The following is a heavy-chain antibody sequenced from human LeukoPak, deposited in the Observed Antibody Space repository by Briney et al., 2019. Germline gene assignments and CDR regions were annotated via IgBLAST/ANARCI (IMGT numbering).Heavy chain of an antibody. D-gene: IGHD3-10*01. CDR2: IYTSGTI. J-gene: IGHJ5*02. CDR1: GGSISSYY. CDR3: ARDSGTTGEVKFDP. V-gene: IGHV4-4*07. Sequence: SETLSLTCTVSGGSISSYYWSWIRQPAGTALEWIGRIYTSGTITYNLSLKSRVTMSVDTSKNQFSLKLSSVTAADTAVYYCARDSGTTGEVKFDPWGQGTLVTVSS.